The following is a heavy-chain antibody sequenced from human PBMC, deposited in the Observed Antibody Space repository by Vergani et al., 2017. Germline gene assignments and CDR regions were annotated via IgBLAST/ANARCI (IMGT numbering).Heavy chain of an antibody. V-gene: IGHV1-69*01. CDR3: ARVVLARYFDWLPSYMDV. J-gene: IGHJ6*03. CDR1: GGTFSSYA. CDR2: IIPIFGTA. D-gene: IGHD3-9*01. Sequence: QVQLVQSGAEVKKPGSSVKVSCKASGGTFSSYAISWVRQAPGQGLEWMGGIIPIFGTANYAQKFQGRVTITADESTSTAYMELSSLRSEDTAVYYCARVVLARYFDWLPSYMDVWAKGPRSPSP.